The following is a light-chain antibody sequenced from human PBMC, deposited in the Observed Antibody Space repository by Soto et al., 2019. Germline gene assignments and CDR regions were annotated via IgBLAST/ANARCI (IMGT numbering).Light chain of an antibody. V-gene: IGKV3-20*01. CDR1: QSVSSTL. CDR2: GVS. J-gene: IGKJ1*01. CDR3: QHYGDSSWT. Sequence: ELVLTQSPGALSLSSGERATLSCRASQSVSSTLLTWYQQKPGQAPRLLIDGVSRRATGIPDRFSGSGSGTDLTLTIPRVEPEDFAVYFCQHYGDSSWTFGQGSRVEIK.